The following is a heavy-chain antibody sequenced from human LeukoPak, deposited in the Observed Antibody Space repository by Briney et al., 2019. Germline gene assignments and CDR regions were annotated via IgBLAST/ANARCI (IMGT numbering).Heavy chain of an antibody. CDR1: GFTFSRYW. D-gene: IGHD5-24*01. J-gene: IGHJ4*02. V-gene: IGHV3-74*01. CDR2: IYSDGTVT. Sequence: GGSLRLSCAASGFTFSRYWMHWVRQAPGKGLVWVSRIYSDGTVTSYADSVEGRFTVSRDNAKNTLYLQMNSLRAEDTAVYYCARGVPLDGYKSFDYWGQGTLVTVSP. CDR3: ARGVPLDGYKSFDY.